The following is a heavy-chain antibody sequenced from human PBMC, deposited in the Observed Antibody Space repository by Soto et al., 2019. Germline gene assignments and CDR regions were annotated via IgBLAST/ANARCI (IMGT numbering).Heavy chain of an antibody. D-gene: IGHD2-21*01. V-gene: IGHV3-23*01. Sequence: GVSLSLSCEVSGFAFSTYAMNWVRQAPGKGLEWVSGISGSGTVTYYADSVKGRFTISRDNSKDTVFLQMNSLTVEDTAIYFCAKIRLPASPMMVVAPFDSWCQGNLVTVAS. CDR1: GFAFSTYA. J-gene: IGHJ4*02. CDR3: AKIRLPASPMMVVAPFDS. CDR2: ISGSGTVT.